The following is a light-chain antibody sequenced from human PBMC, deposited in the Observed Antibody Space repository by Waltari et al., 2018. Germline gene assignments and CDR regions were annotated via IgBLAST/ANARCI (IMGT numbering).Light chain of an antibody. Sequence: SYELTQPPSVSVSPGQTARITCSGYALPQKHAYGFQQKPGPAPVLVIYKDTGRPSGIPDRFSGSSSGTTVTLTISGVQAEDEADYYCSPYTSTTTALIFGGGTHLTVL. CDR3: SPYTSTTTALI. CDR2: KDT. V-gene: IGLV3-25*03. J-gene: IGLJ2*01. CDR1: ALPQKH.